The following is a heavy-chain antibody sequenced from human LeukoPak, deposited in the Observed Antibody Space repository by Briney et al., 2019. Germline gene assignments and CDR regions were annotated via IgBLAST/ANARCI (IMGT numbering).Heavy chain of an antibody. CDR3: ASYDSTTRGAFDI. CDR2: IYYSGST. CDR1: GGSTSSYY. J-gene: IGHJ3*02. D-gene: IGHD3-22*01. V-gene: IGHV4-59*12. Sequence: SETLSLTCTVSGGSTSSYYWSWIRQPPGKGLEWIGYIYYSGSTNYNPSLKSRVTISVDTSKNQFSLKLSSVTAADTAVYYCASYDSTTRGAFDIWGQGTMVTVSS.